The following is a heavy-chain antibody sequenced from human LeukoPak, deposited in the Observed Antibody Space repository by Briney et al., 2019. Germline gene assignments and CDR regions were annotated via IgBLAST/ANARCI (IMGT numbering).Heavy chain of an antibody. CDR3: ARASSYGGNDY. CDR2: ISSNGGST. CDR1: GFTFSSYA. V-gene: IGHV3-64*01. D-gene: IGHD4-23*01. J-gene: IGHJ4*02. Sequence: GGSLRLSCAASGFTFSSYAMHWVRQAPGKGLEYVSAISSNGGSTYYANSVKGRFTISRDNSKNTLYLQMGSLRAEDMAVYYCARASSYGGNDYWGQGTLVTVSS.